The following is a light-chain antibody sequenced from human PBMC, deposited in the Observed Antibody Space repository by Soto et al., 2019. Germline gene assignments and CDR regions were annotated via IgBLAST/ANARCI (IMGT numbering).Light chain of an antibody. CDR3: QQYNNWPPLT. J-gene: IGKJ4*01. CDR2: AAS. CDR1: QSISTN. V-gene: IGKV3-15*01. Sequence: EIVMTQSPATLSVSPGERATLSCRASQSISTNLAWYQHKPGQAPRLLIYAASARATGIPARFSGSGSGTEFTLTIGSLQSADSAVYYCQQYNNWPPLTFGGGTKVEL.